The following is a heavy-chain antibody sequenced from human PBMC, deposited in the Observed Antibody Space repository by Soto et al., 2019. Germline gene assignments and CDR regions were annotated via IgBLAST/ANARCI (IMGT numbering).Heavy chain of an antibody. CDR2: ISAAGEP. V-gene: IGHV3-13*05. CDR1: GFTFRNYD. Sequence: EVQLVESGGGLVQPGGSLRLSCEASGFTFRNYDMHWVRQGTGKGLEWVSGISAAGEPDYAHSVEGRFTISRENAQNSFFLQMNSLRVGDTAVYYCARTDRDFYGLDVWGQGTTVIVSS. CDR3: ARTDRDFYGLDV. J-gene: IGHJ6*02.